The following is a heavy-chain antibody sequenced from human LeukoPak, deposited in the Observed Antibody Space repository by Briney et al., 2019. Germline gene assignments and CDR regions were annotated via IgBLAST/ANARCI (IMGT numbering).Heavy chain of an antibody. CDR3: ARRSPPRYSYMIDY. V-gene: IGHV4-34*01. Sequence: SETLSLTCAVYGESFTGYYCTWIRQPPGKGLEWIGEINHSGSTNYNPSLKSRVTISVDTSKNQFSLKLSSVTAADTAVYYCARRSPPRYSYMIDYWGQGTLVTASS. CDR1: GESFTGYY. D-gene: IGHD5-18*01. J-gene: IGHJ4*02. CDR2: INHSGST.